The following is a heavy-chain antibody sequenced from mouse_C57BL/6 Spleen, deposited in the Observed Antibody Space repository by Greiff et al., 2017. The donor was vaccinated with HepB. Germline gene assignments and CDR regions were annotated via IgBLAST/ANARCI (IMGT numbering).Heavy chain of an antibody. CDR2: INPYNGGT. CDR3: ARERDYGSYFDY. J-gene: IGHJ2*01. D-gene: IGHD1-1*01. CDR1: GYTFTDYY. Sequence: EVQLQQSGPVLVKPGASVKMSCKASGYTFTDYYMNWVKQSHGKSLEWIGVINPYNGGTSYNQKFKGKATLTVDKSSSTAYMELNSLTSEDSAVYYCARERDYGSYFDYWGQGTTLTVSS. V-gene: IGHV1-19*01.